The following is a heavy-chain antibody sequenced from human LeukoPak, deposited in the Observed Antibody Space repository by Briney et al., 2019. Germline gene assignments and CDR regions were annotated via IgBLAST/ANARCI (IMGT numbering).Heavy chain of an antibody. CDR3: AKGTRSSSWVFDY. J-gene: IGHJ4*02. V-gene: IGHV3-23*01. Sequence: AGGSLRLSCAASGFTFSSYAMSWARQAPGKGLEWVSAISGGGGSTYYADSVKGRFTISRDNSKNTLYLQMNSLRAEDTAVYYCAKGTRSSSWVFDYWGQGTLVTVSS. D-gene: IGHD6-13*01. CDR2: ISGGGGST. CDR1: GFTFSSYA.